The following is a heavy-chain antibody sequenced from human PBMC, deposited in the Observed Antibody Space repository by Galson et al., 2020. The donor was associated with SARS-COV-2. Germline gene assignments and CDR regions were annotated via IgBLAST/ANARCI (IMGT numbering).Heavy chain of an antibody. CDR1: GGSFSGYY. D-gene: IGHD2-21*01. V-gene: IGHV4-34*01. CDR3: ARGPYVVGYRAGAFDI. Sequence: SETLSLTCAVYGGSFSGYYWSWIRQPPGKGLEWIGEINHSGSTNYNPSLKSRVTISVDTSKNQFSLKLSSVTAADTAVYYCARGPYVVGYRAGAFDIWGQGTMVTVSS. J-gene: IGHJ3*02. CDR2: INHSGST.